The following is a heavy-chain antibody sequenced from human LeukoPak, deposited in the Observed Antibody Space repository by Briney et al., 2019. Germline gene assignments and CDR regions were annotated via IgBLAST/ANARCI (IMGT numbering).Heavy chain of an antibody. V-gene: IGHV3-30-3*01. CDR1: GFTFSSYA. Sequence: GRSLRLSCAASGFTFSSYAMHWVRQAPGKGLEWVAVISYDGSNKYYADSVKGRFTISRDNSKNTLYVQMNSLRAEDTAVYYCAKGHYYGSGSLDYWGQGTLVTVSS. J-gene: IGHJ4*02. CDR2: ISYDGSNK. D-gene: IGHD3-10*01. CDR3: AKGHYYGSGSLDY.